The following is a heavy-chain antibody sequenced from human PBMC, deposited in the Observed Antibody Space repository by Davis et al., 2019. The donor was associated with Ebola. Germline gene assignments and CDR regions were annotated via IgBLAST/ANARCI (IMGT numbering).Heavy chain of an antibody. CDR3: AIQVVGTTRVFDF. Sequence: MPSETLSLTCSVSGGSIRSSNYYCSWVRQPPGEGLEWIGSIFYTGTTYFNPSLSSRVAVSVDTSKNHFSLKLSSVTAADTAIYFCAIQVVGTTRVFDFWGQGTTVTVSS. D-gene: IGHD2-15*01. V-gene: IGHV4-39*02. CDR2: IFYTGTT. J-gene: IGHJ6*02. CDR1: GGSIRSSNYY.